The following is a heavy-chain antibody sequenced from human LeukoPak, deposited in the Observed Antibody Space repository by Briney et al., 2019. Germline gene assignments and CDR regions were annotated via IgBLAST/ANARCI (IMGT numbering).Heavy chain of an antibody. CDR3: ARGPIQLWLLGPSEGTNWFDP. CDR2: IIPIFGIA. Sequence: GASVKVSCKASGGTFSSYAISWVRQAPGQGLEWMGRIIPIFGIANYAQKFQGRVMITADKSTSTAYMELSSLRSEDAAVYYCARGPIQLWLLGPSEGTNWFDPWGQGTLVTVSS. CDR1: GGTFSSYA. D-gene: IGHD5-18*01. J-gene: IGHJ5*02. V-gene: IGHV1-69*04.